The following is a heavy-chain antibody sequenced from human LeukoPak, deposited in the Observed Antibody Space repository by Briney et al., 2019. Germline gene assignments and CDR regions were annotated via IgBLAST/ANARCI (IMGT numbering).Heavy chain of an antibody. V-gene: IGHV4-34*01. Sequence: SETLSLTCAVYGGSFSGYYWSWIRQPPGKGLEWIGEINHSGSTNYNPSLKSRVTTSVDTSKNQFSLKLSSVTAADTAVYYCARPYSYYYGSGSYYAWGQGTLVTVSS. D-gene: IGHD3-10*01. CDR1: GGSFSGYY. CDR2: INHSGST. J-gene: IGHJ5*02. CDR3: ARPYSYYYGSGSYYA.